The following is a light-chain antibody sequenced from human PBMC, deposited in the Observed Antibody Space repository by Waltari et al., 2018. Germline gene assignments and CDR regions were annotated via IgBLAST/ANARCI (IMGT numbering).Light chain of an antibody. J-gene: IGLJ2*01. CDR3: ASYMDTTTLEL. CDR1: SMTLGSFNF. CDR2: DVA. V-gene: IGLV2-14*03. Sequence: QSPLPQPASVSGSPGQSITIPSTGTSMTLGSFNFFLGYQQHPGKAPKLIIFDVANRPSGVSNRFSGSKSGNTASLTISGLQAEDEADYFCASYMDTTTLELFGGGTSLTVL.